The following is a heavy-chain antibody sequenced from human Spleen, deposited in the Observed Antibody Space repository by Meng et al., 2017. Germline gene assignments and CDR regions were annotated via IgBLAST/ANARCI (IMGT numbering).Heavy chain of an antibody. Sequence: VRLRQGGAGLLKPSETLSLTCAVYGGSFSGYYWSWIRQPPGKGLEWIGEISQGSGRTNYNPSLKSRVTISLDKSKNQFSLNVNSVTAADTAVYYCVRNEGYSFGAWGQGTLVTVSS. CDR3: VRNEGYSFGA. V-gene: IGHV4-34*01. CDR2: ISQGSGRT. J-gene: IGHJ5*02. CDR1: GGSFSGYY. D-gene: IGHD2-21*01.